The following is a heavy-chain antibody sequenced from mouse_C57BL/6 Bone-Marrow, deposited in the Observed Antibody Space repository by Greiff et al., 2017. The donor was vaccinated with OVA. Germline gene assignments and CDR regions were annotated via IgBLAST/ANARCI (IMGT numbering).Heavy chain of an antibody. Sequence: VQLQQPGTELVKPGASVKLSCKASGYTFTSYWMHWVQQRPGQGLEWIGNINPSNGGTNYNEKFKSKATLTVDKSSSTAYMQLSSLTSEDSAVYYCAKGRQLRLRFAYWGQGTLVTVSA. CDR1: GYTFTSYW. V-gene: IGHV1-53*01. J-gene: IGHJ3*01. CDR2: INPSNGGT. D-gene: IGHD3-2*02. CDR3: AKGRQLRLRFAY.